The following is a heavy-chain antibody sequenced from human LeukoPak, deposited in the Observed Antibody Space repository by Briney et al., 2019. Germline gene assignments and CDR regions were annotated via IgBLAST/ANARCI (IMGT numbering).Heavy chain of an antibody. CDR1: GFTFSSYS. J-gene: IGHJ3*02. D-gene: IGHD5-18*01. V-gene: IGHV3-21*01. Sequence: GGSLRLSCAASGFTFSSYSMNWVRQAPGKGLEWVSSISSSSSYIYYADSVEGRFTISRDNAKNSLYLQMNSLRAEDTAVYYCARALKQIQLWLRGVKAPNAFDIWGQGTMVTVSS. CDR2: ISSSSSYI. CDR3: ARALKQIQLWLRGVKAPNAFDI.